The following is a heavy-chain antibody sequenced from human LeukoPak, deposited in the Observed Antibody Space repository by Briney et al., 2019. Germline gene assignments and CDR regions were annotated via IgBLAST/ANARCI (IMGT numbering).Heavy chain of an antibody. D-gene: IGHD6-13*01. J-gene: IGHJ4*02. Sequence: GGSLRLSCVASGFTFSNAWMSWVRQTPGKGLEWVSAISGSGGSTYSADSVKGRFTISRDNSKNTLSLQMNSLRAEDTAVYYCARSNLPAATRFDHWGQGTLVTVSS. CDR1: GFTFSNAW. V-gene: IGHV3-23*01. CDR2: ISGSGGST. CDR3: ARSNLPAATRFDH.